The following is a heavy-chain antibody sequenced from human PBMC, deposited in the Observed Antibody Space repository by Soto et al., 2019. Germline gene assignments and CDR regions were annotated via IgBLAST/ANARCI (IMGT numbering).Heavy chain of an antibody. V-gene: IGHV1-46*01. CDR2: IDPSGGST. CDR3: AKVYDSSGYYYGTPYYHYNTDV. J-gene: IGHJ6*02. Sequence: GASVKVSCKASGYTFTSYAMHWVRQAPGQGLEWMGIIDPSGGSTTYAQKFQGRVTMTRDTSATTVYMELSSLRSEDTAVYYCAKVYDSSGYYYGTPYYHYNTDVWGQGTTVTVSS. D-gene: IGHD3-22*01. CDR1: GYTFTSYA.